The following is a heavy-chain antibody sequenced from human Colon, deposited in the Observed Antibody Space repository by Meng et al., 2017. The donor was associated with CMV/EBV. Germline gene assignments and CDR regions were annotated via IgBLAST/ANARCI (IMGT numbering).Heavy chain of an antibody. CDR2: INSNSGAT. CDR1: GYTFSDYH. CDR3: ARDPSGSRVPFDY. V-gene: IGHV1-2*02. J-gene: IGHJ4*02. Sequence: QVQLVQSGAEVKKPGASVKVSCKNSGYTFSDYHIHWVRQAPGQGLEWMGWINSNSGATDYAQKFQGRFTMTRDTSITTVYMELSSLRSDDTAVYYCARDPSGSRVPFDYWGQGSLVTVSS. D-gene: IGHD1-26*01.